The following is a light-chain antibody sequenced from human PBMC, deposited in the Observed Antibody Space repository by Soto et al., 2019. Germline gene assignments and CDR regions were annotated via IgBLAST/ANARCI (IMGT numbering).Light chain of an antibody. V-gene: IGLV2-8*01. CDR3: NSYGGSNNYV. CDR1: SSDVGGYNY. CDR2: EVS. J-gene: IGLJ1*01. Sequence: QSVLTQPPSASGSPGRSVSISCTGTSSDVGGYNYVSWYQLHPDKAPKLIIYEVSKRPSGVPDRFSGSKSGNTASLTVSGLQADDEADYYCNSYGGSNNYVFGTGTKVTVL.